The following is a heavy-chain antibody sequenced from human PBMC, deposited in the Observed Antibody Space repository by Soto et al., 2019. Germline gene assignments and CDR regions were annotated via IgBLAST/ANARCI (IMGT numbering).Heavy chain of an antibody. CDR1: GGSISSGGYS. V-gene: IGHV4-30-2*01. CDR2: IYHSGST. J-gene: IGHJ5*02. Sequence: SETLSLTCAVSGGSISSGGYSWSWIRQPPGKGLEWIGYIYHSGSTYYNPSLKSRVTISVDRSKNQFSLKLSSVTAADTAVYYCAVVREGWFDPWGQGTLVTVSS. CDR3: AVVREGWFDP. D-gene: IGHD3-10*01.